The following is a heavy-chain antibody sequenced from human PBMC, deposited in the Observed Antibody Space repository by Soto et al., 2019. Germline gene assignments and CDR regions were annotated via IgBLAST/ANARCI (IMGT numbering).Heavy chain of an antibody. CDR1: GFTFSSYS. Sequence: EVQLVESGGGLVKPGGSLRLSCAASGFTFSSYSMNWVRQAPGKGLEWVSSISSSSSYIYYADSVKGRFTISRDNAKNSLYLQMNSLRAEDTAVYYCARDFPRRYQLPSDAFDIWGQGTMVTVSS. V-gene: IGHV3-21*01. CDR3: ARDFPRRYQLPSDAFDI. D-gene: IGHD2-2*01. CDR2: ISSSSSYI. J-gene: IGHJ3*02.